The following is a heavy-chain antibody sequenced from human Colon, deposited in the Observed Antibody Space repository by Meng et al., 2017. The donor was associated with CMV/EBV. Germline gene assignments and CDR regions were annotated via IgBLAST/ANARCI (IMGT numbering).Heavy chain of an antibody. V-gene: IGHV1-69*10. Sequence: SVKVSCKASGGTFSSYAISWVRQAPGQGLEWMGGIIPILGIANYAQKFQGRVTITADKSTSTAYMELSSLRSEDTAVYYCARDRIDTIKLNFISGCEVWGQGTLVTVSS. CDR2: IIPILGIA. CDR1: GGTFSSYA. D-gene: IGHD5-12*01. J-gene: IGHJ4*02. CDR3: ARDRIDTIKLNFISGCEV.